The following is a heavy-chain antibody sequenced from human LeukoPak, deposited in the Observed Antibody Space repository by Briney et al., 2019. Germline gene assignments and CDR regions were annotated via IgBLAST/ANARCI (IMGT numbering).Heavy chain of an antibody. J-gene: IGHJ4*02. CDR1: GFTFDDYG. CDR3: ARGDYYDSSGYYYQGPFDY. CDR2: INWNAGST. V-gene: IGHV3-20*01. Sequence: GGSLRLSCAASGFTFDDYGMSWVRQAPGKGLEWVSGINWNAGSTGYADSVKGRFTISRDNAKNSLYLQMNSLRAEDTALYHCARGDYYDSSGYYYQGPFDYWGRGTLVTVSS. D-gene: IGHD3-22*01.